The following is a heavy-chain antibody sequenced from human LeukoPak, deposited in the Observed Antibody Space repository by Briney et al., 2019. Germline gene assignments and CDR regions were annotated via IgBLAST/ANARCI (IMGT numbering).Heavy chain of an antibody. D-gene: IGHD2-21*02. CDR3: ARVPIVVVTVNDAFDI. V-gene: IGHV4-38-2*02. CDR1: GYSISSGYY. CDR2: IYHSGST. J-gene: IGHJ3*02. Sequence: KPSETLSLTCTVSGYSISSGYYWGWIRQPPGKGLEWIGSIYHSGSTYYNPSLKSRVTISVDTSKNQFSLKLSSVTAADTAVYYCARVPIVVVTVNDAFDIWGQGTMVTVSS.